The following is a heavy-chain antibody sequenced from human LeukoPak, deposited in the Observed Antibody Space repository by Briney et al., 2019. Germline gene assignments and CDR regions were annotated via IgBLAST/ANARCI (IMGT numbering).Heavy chain of an antibody. V-gene: IGHV1-2*02. Sequence: ASVKVSCKASGYTFTGYYMHWVRQAPGQGLEWMGWINPNSGGTNYAQKFQGRVTMTRDTSISTAYMELSRLGSDDTAVYYCARDLLEPTGNDAFDIWGQGTMVTVSS. J-gene: IGHJ3*02. D-gene: IGHD1-1*01. CDR3: ARDLLEPTGNDAFDI. CDR1: GYTFTGYY. CDR2: INPNSGGT.